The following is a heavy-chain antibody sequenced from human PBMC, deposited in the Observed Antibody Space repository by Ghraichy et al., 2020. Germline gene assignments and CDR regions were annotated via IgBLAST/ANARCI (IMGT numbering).Heavy chain of an antibody. J-gene: IGHJ4*02. CDR2: IYYSGST. V-gene: IGHV4-39*01. CDR1: GGSISSSSYY. CDR3: VRLSSGYSYGPFDY. Sequence: SETLSLTCTVSGGSISSSSYYWGWIRQPPGKGLEWIGSIYYSGSTYYNPSLKSRVIISVDTSKNQFSLKVSSVTAADTAMYYCVRLSSGYSYGPFDYWGQGTLVTISS. D-gene: IGHD5-18*01.